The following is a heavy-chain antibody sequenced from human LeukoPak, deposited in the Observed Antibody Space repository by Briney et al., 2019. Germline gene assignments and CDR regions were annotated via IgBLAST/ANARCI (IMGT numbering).Heavy chain of an antibody. Sequence: GGSLRLSCVASGFTFINAWMSWVRQAPGKGLEWVGRIKSKTDGGTTDQAATVKGRFTISRDDSKNTLYLQMNSLKTEDTAVYYCTTIPNRITMVRGIIGPSFDYWGQGTLVTVSS. CDR1: GFTFINAW. CDR3: TTIPNRITMVRGIIGPSFDY. D-gene: IGHD3-10*01. J-gene: IGHJ4*02. CDR2: IKSKTDGGTT. V-gene: IGHV3-15*01.